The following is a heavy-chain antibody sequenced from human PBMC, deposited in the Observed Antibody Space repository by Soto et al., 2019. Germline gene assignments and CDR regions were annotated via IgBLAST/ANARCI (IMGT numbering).Heavy chain of an antibody. CDR2: ISAYNGNT. D-gene: IGHD3-3*01. CDR1: GYAFTSCG. J-gene: IGHJ4*02. V-gene: IGHV1-18*01. CDR3: ARDSTYYDFWSGPYYFDY. Sequence: GASVEVSCKASGYAFTSCGISWVRQAPGQGLEWMGWISAYNGNTNYAQKLQGRVTMTTDTSTSTAYMELRSLRSDDTAVYYCARDSTYYDFWSGPYYFDYWGQGTLVTVSS.